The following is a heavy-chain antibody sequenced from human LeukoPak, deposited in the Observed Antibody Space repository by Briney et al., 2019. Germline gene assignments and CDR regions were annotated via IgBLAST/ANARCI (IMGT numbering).Heavy chain of an antibody. D-gene: IGHD3-22*01. CDR3: ARFVSSGPL. Sequence: GGSLRLSCAASGFGFGYYDMHWVRQAPGKGLECVSAINSNGRTIHYADSVKGRFTVSRGNSNNTLYLQMGGLKPEDMAVYYCARFVSSGPLWGQGTMVTVSS. CDR2: INSNGRTI. V-gene: IGHV3-64*02. J-gene: IGHJ3*01. CDR1: GFGFGYYD.